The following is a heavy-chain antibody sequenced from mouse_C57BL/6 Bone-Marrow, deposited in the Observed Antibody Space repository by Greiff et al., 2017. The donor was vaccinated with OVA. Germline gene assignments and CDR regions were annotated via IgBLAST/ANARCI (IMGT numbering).Heavy chain of an antibody. V-gene: IGHV1-74*01. CDR1: GYTFTSYW. D-gene: IGHD2-2*01. CDR3: AIPDTLWLRRGNFDY. J-gene: IGHJ2*01. Sequence: VQLQQPGAELVKPGASVKVSCKASGYTFTSYWMHWVKQRPGQGLEWLGRIHPSDSDTNYNQKFKGKATLTVDKSSSTAYMQLSSLTSEDSAVYYCAIPDTLWLRRGNFDYWGQGTTLTVSS. CDR2: IHPSDSDT.